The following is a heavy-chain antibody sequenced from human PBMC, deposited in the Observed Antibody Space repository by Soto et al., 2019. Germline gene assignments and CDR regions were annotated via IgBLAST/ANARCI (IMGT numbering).Heavy chain of an antibody. J-gene: IGHJ4*02. V-gene: IGHV4-4*07. CDR3: AREGSYSAYNFAHGIQLWSFDF. CDR1: GGSINTFY. Sequence: SETLSLTCTVSGGSINTFYWSWVRQPTGKGLEWIGRIFSSGSTSFNPSLESRVAMSVDTSKNHFSLNLSSVTAADMAVYYCAREGSYSAYNFAHGIQLWSFDFWGQGALVTVSS. CDR2: IFSSGST. D-gene: IGHD5-12*01.